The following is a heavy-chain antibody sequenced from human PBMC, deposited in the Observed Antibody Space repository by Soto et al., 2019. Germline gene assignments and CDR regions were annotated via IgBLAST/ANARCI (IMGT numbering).Heavy chain of an antibody. CDR3: ARGIGRYFDY. D-gene: IGHD2-15*01. CDR2: IYYSGST. CDR1: GGSISSGGYY. J-gene: IGHJ4*02. Sequence: QVQLQESGPGLVKPSQTLSLTCTVSGGSISSGGYYWCWIRQHPGKGLEWIGYIYYSGSTYYNPSLKXXVXIXXDTSKNQFSLKLSSVTAADTAVYYCARGIGRYFDYWGQGTLVTVSS. V-gene: IGHV4-31*01.